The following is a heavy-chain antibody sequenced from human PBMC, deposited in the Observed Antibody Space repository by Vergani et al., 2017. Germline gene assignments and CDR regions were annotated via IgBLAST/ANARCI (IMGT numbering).Heavy chain of an antibody. CDR3: ARDLDWDYYFDY. Sequence: EVQLLESGGGLVQPGGSLRLSCAASGFTFSSYEMNWVRQAPGKGLEWVSYISSSGSTIYYADSVKGRFTISRDNAKNSLYLQMNSLRAEDTAVYYCARDLDWDYYFDYWGQGTLVTVSS. CDR1: GFTFSSYE. D-gene: IGHD1-7*01. CDR2: ISSSGSTI. J-gene: IGHJ4*02. V-gene: IGHV3-48*03.